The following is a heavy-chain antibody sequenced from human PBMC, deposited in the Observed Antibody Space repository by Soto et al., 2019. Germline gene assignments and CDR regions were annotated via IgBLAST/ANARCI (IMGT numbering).Heavy chain of an antibody. CDR3: AKVLRSGLKIHLGELSLVDS. V-gene: IGHV3-23*01. D-gene: IGHD3-16*02. CDR1: GFTCNNYA. CDR2: ITGSGSGT. Sequence: EVHLLESGGGLVPPGGSLRLSCAASGFTCNNYALTWVRQSPGKGLEWVSGITGSGSGTYYVDSVKGRFTISRDNSKNTLYLQMNSVRAEDTAKYYCAKVLRSGLKIHLGELSLVDSWGQGTLVTVS. J-gene: IGHJ4*02.